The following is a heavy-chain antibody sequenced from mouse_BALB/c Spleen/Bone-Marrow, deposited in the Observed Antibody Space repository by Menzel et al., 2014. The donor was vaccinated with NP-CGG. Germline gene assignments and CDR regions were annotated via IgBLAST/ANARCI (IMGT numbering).Heavy chain of an antibody. V-gene: IGHV1-9*01. CDR2: ILPGSDST. J-gene: IGHJ4*01. Sequence: VKLQESGAELMKPGASVKISCKATGYTFSSYWIEWVKQRPGHGLEWIGEILPGSDSTNYNEKFKGKATFTADTSSNTAYMQLSSLTYEDSAVYYCASWGYVGYFYAMDYWGQGTSVTVSS. CDR1: GYTFSSYW. D-gene: IGHD2-3*01. CDR3: ASWGYVGYFYAMDY.